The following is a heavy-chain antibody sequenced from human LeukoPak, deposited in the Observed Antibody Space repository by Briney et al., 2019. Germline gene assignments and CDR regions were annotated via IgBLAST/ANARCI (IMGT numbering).Heavy chain of an antibody. D-gene: IGHD2-2*01. CDR1: GFTFSDYY. CDR3: ARVPRVVPAAMTYYYYYMDV. V-gene: IGHV3-11*01. Sequence: SGGSLRLSCAASGFTFSDYYMSWIRQAPGKGLQWVSDISSRGSTVYYADSVKGRFTISRDNTKNSLYLQMNSLRAEDTAVYYCARVPRVVPAAMTYYYYYMDVWGKGTTVTVSS. J-gene: IGHJ6*03. CDR2: ISSRGSTV.